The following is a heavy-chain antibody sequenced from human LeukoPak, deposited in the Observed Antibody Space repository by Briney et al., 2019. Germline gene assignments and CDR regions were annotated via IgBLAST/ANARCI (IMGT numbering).Heavy chain of an antibody. Sequence: GRSLRLSCAASGFTFSSYAMHWVRQAPGKGLEWVAVISYDGSNKYYADPVKGRFTISRDNSKNTLYLQMNSLRAEDTAVYYCARDSHAQVVPAAFYFDYWGQGTLVTVSS. V-gene: IGHV3-30*04. CDR1: GFTFSSYA. CDR3: ARDSHAQVVPAAFYFDY. J-gene: IGHJ4*02. D-gene: IGHD2-2*01. CDR2: ISYDGSNK.